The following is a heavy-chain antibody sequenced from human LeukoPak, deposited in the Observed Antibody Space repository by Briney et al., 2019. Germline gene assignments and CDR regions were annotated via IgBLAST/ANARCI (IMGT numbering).Heavy chain of an antibody. CDR2: IYYTGST. CDR1: GGSISNYY. D-gene: IGHD4-23*01. J-gene: IGHJ4*02. V-gene: IGHV4-59*08. CDR3: ARLKTDCGGNDYYFDY. Sequence: PSETLSLTCTVSGGSISNYYWSWIRQPPGKGLEWSGYIYYTGSTNYNPSLKSRVTISVDTSKNQFSLRLSSVTAADTAVYYCARLKTDCGGNDYYFDYWGQGTLVTVSS.